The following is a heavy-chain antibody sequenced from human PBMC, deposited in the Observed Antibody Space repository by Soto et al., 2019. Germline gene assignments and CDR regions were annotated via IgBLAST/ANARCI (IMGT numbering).Heavy chain of an antibody. CDR3: AGDPDSHYNDSHASSYP. CDR2: IIPIIGII. Sequence: QVQLVQSGAEVKKPGSSVKVSCKASGGTFSTYTITWARQAPGQGLEWMGRIIPIIGIINYAQKFQGRVTITADKFTGTAYMELTRLRSDDTAVYYCAGDPDSHYNDSHASSYPWGQGTLVTVSS. CDR1: GGTFSTYT. V-gene: IGHV1-69*08. D-gene: IGHD3-22*01. J-gene: IGHJ5*02.